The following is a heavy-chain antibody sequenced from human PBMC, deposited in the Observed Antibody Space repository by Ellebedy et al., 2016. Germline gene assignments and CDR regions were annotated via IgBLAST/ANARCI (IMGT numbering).Heavy chain of an antibody. CDR1: GYTFTGYY. Sequence: ASVKVSXXASGYTFTGYYMHWVRQAPGQGPEWMGWINPNSGGTNYAQKFQGRVTMTRDTSISTAYMELSRLRSDDTAVYYCARPRSDSGYSREAFDIWGQGTMVTVSS. D-gene: IGHD5-12*01. CDR3: ARPRSDSGYSREAFDI. CDR2: INPNSGGT. V-gene: IGHV1-2*02. J-gene: IGHJ3*02.